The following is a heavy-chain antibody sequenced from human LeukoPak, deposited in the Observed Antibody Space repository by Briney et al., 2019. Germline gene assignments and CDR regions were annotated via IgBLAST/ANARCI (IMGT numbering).Heavy chain of an antibody. Sequence: SETLSLTRTVSGGSISSYYWSWIRQPPGKGLEWIGYIYYTGSTNYNPSLKSRVTTSVDTSKNQFSLKLSSVTAADTAVYYCATTGYCSGGSCYGEYFQHWGQGTLVTVSS. J-gene: IGHJ1*01. CDR3: ATTGYCSGGSCYGEYFQH. V-gene: IGHV4-59*08. D-gene: IGHD2-15*01. CDR1: GGSISSYY. CDR2: IYYTGST.